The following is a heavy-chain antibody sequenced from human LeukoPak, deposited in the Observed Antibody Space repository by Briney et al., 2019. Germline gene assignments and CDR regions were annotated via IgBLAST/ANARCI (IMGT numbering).Heavy chain of an antibody. CDR3: ASAYYYDSSVFDY. J-gene: IGHJ4*02. CDR1: GFTFSSYA. Sequence: GGSLRLSCVASGFTFSSYAMGWVRQAPGKRPEWVSSLTDSGGTTYYVDSVKGRFTISRDNSKNTLYLHMNSLRAEDTAVYYCASAYYYDSSVFDYWGQGTLVTVSS. V-gene: IGHV3-23*01. D-gene: IGHD3-22*01. CDR2: LTDSGGTT.